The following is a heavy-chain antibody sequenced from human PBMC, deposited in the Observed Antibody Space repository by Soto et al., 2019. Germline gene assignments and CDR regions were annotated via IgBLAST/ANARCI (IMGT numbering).Heavy chain of an antibody. CDR1: GGSVSSGSYY. CDR2: IYYSGST. D-gene: IGHD2-15*01. J-gene: IGHJ4*01. V-gene: IGHV4-61*01. CDR3: ARGLPWGVVVAATPFFDY. Sequence: SETLSLTCTVSGGSVSSGSYYWSWIRQPPGKGLEWIGYIYYSGSTNYNPSLKSRVTISVDTSKNQFSLKLSSVTAADTAVYYCARGLPWGVVVAATPFFDYCGHGNMVTVYS.